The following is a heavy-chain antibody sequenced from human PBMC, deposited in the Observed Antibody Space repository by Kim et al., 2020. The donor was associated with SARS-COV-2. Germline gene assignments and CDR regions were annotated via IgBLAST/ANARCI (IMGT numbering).Heavy chain of an antibody. D-gene: IGHD6-6*01. J-gene: IGHJ6*02. CDR2: IYYSGST. V-gene: IGHV4-59*01. CDR3: ARKYSSSSLYYYYGMDV. Sequence: SETLSLTCTVSGGSISSYYWSWIRQPPGKGLEWIGYIYYSGSTNYNPSLKSRVTISVDTSKNPLSLKLSSVTAADTAVYYCARKYSSSSLYYYYGMDVWGQGTTVTVSS. CDR1: GGSISSYY.